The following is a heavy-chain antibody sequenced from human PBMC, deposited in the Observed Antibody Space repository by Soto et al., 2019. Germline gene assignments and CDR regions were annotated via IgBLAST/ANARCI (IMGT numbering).Heavy chain of an antibody. CDR3: ARESGSYYGFDY. J-gene: IGHJ4*02. V-gene: IGHV1-18*01. Sequence: QVQLVQSGAEVKKPGASVKVSCTASGYSFTPYGITWVRQAPGQGLEWMGWIGVYNGNTRYAEKFQGRVTMTTDIPATTVYMELKSLRSDDTAVFYCARESGSYYGFDYWGQGTLVTVSS. CDR2: IGVYNGNT. CDR1: GYSFTPYG. D-gene: IGHD1-26*01.